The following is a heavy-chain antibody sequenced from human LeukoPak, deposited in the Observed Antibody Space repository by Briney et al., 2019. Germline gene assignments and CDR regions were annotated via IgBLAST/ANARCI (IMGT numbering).Heavy chain of an antibody. Sequence: SETLSLTCIVSGASISSSTNFWGWIRQPPGQGLEWIGNIYYSGSTSYNPSLRSPVTMSVDRSKNQFSLNLTSVTAADTAVYYCARLSKGRYFDWIFDYWGQGTLVTVSS. J-gene: IGHJ4*02. CDR2: IYYSGST. D-gene: IGHD3-9*01. CDR1: GASISSSTNF. CDR3: ARLSKGRYFDWIFDY. V-gene: IGHV4-39*01.